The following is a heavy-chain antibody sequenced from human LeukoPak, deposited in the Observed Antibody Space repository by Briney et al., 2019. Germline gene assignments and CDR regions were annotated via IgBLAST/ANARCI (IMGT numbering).Heavy chain of an antibody. CDR1: GYTFVNYV. CDR2: ISPYNGDT. J-gene: IGHJ4*02. V-gene: IGHV1-18*01. CDR3: AIGYVSGGYHHRVFYS. D-gene: IGHD3-22*01. Sequence: GASVKVSSMTSGYTFVNYVLSCVRPAPGQGLEWVGRISPYNGDTDYAQKFQGRVTLTTDKTTTTGNMELTSLRSDDTAVYYCAIGYVSGGYHHRVFYSWGQGTLVTVSS.